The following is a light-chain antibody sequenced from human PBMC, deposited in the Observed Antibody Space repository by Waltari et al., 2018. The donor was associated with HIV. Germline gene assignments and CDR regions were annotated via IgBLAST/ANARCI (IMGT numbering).Light chain of an antibody. CDR1: QSLLHANGYQY. V-gene: IGKV2-28*01. CDR2: LGS. J-gene: IGKJ4*01. Sequence: DVVMTQSPLSLPVSPGEPASVSCVSSQSLLHANGYQYLDWYLQKPGQAPQLLIYLGSNRASGIPDRFSGSASGTSRVEADDVGTYYCMQALQTPRTFGGGTKVQIK. CDR3: MQALQTPRT.